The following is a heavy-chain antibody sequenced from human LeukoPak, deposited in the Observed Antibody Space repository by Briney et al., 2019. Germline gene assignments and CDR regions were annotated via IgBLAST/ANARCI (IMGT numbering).Heavy chain of an antibody. D-gene: IGHD3-22*01. CDR2: INPNSGGT. V-gene: IGHV1-2*02. J-gene: IGHJ4*02. CDR1: GYTFTGYY. Sequence: GASVKVSCRASGYTFTGYYMHWVRQAPGQGLEWMGWINPNSGGTNYAQKFQGRVTMTRDTSISTAYMELSRLRSDDTAVYYCARDLGDSSGYRYWGQGTLVTVSS. CDR3: ARDLGDSSGYRY.